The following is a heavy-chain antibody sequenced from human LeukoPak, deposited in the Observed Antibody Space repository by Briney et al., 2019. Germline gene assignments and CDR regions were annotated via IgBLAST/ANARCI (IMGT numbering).Heavy chain of an antibody. CDR3: VKPPEWLRLRADVFET. CDR2: ISGSGDHT. V-gene: IGHV3-23*01. D-gene: IGHD5-12*01. J-gene: IGHJ3*02. Sequence: GGSPRLSCAASGFSFSTYGMSWVRQSPGKGLEWVSGISGSGDHTYHGDSVRGRFTISRDNSNNTLYLEMKSLIVEDTALYYCVKPPEWLRLRADVFETWGQGTMVTVSS. CDR1: GFSFSTYG.